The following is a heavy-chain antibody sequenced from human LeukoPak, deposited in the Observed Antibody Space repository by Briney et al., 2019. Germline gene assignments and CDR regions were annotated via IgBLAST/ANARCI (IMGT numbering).Heavy chain of an antibody. CDR1: GFTFSSYS. CDR3: VRDLTARNYFDS. D-gene: IGHD2-21*02. J-gene: IGHJ4*02. V-gene: IGHV3-21*01. Sequence: GGSLRLSCAASGFTFSSYSMNWVRQVPGKGLEWVSSIGGGHDVEHYADSAKGRFTISRDDAKKLVFLQMNTLRVEDTAIYYCVRDLTARNYFDSWGQGTLVTVSS. CDR2: IGGGHDVE.